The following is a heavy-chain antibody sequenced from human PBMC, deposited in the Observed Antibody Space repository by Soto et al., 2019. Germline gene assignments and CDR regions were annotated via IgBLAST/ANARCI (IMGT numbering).Heavy chain of an antibody. CDR3: VRDKRTISGIFPGY. V-gene: IGHV3-23*01. CDR1: GFTFSSYA. J-gene: IGHJ4*02. CDR2: ISGSGGST. Sequence: PGGSLRLSCAASGFTFSSYAMSWVRQAPGEGLEWVSAISGSGGSTYYADSVKGRFTISRDRSKNTVLLQMNNVRAEDTAVYYCVRDKRTISGIFPGYWGQGTQVTVSS. D-gene: IGHD1-1*01.